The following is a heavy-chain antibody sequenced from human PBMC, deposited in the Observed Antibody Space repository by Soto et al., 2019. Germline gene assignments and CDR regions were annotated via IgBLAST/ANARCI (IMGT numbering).Heavy chain of an antibody. CDR3: ARSGEWEHPFDN. D-gene: IGHD1-26*01. J-gene: IGHJ4*01. Sequence: GGSLRLSCAASGFTFSSYGMHWVRQAPGKGLEWVAAIRYDGSNKYYADSVKGRFTISRDNSKNTLYLQMNSLRAEDTAVYYCARSGEWEHPFDNWGQGTMVTVSS. V-gene: IGHV3-33*01. CDR2: IRYDGSNK. CDR1: GFTFSSYG.